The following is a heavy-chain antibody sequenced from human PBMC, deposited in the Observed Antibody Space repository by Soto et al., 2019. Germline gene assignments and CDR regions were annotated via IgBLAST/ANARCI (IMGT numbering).Heavy chain of an antibody. CDR2: IYYSGST. CDR3: ARDVGSSSSWYEAWFDP. D-gene: IGHD6-13*01. CDR1: GGSISSYY. J-gene: IGHJ5*02. V-gene: IGHV4-59*01. Sequence: SETLALTCTVSGGSISSYYWSWIRQPPGKGLEWIGYIYYSGSTNYNPSLKSRVTISVDTSKNQFSLKLSSVTAADTAVYYCARDVGSSSSWYEAWFDPWGQGTLVTVSS.